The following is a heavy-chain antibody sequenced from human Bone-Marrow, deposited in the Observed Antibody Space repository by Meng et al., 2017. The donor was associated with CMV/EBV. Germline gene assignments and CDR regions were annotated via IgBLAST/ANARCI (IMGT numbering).Heavy chain of an antibody. CDR2: ISVYNGNT. V-gene: IGHV1-18*01. CDR3: ARDSVAARPGWFDP. CDR1: GSTFPPYG. D-gene: IGHD6-6*01. Sequence: SGSTFPPYGISWVRRPPGQGPEWMGWISVYNGNTNYAEKFQGRVTMTTDTSTNTAYMELRSLRSDDTAVYFCARDSVAARPGWFDPWGQGTLVTVSS. J-gene: IGHJ5*02.